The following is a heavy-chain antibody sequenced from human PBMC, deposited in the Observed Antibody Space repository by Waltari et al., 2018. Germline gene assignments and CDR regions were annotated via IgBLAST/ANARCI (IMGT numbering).Heavy chain of an antibody. V-gene: IGHV1-18*01. Sequence: QAQLVQSGAEVKKPGASVKVSCKASGYTLTTYGISWVRQAPGQGLEWMGGISTNNGNTNYGQKFQGRRTMTTDTSKTTIYMELKSLRTDDTAVYYCARDSHYYYDSDDYYRRFSDAFDIWGQGTMVTVS. CDR2: ISTNNGNT. CDR3: ARDSHYYYDSDDYYRRFSDAFDI. CDR1: GYTLTTYG. D-gene: IGHD3-22*01. J-gene: IGHJ3*02.